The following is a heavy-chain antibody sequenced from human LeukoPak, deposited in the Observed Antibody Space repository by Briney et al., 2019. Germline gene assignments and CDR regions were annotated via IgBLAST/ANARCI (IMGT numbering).Heavy chain of an antibody. V-gene: IGHV4-39*01. Sequence: SETLSLTCTVSGGSISSSSYYWGWIRQPPGKGLEWIGSIYYSGSTYYNPSLTSRVTISVDTSKNQFSLKLSSVTAADTAVYYCARRALSTTVTSYYYYYYMDVWGKGTTVTVSS. D-gene: IGHD4-11*01. CDR3: ARRALSTTVTSYYYYYYMDV. J-gene: IGHJ6*03. CDR2: IYYSGST. CDR1: GGSISSSSYY.